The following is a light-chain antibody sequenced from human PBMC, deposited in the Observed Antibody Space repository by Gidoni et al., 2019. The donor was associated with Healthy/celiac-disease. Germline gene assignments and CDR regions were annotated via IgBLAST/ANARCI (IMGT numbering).Light chain of an antibody. V-gene: IGKV1-5*03. J-gene: IGKJ2*01. CDR3: QQYNSPYT. CDR1: QSISSW. Sequence: DIQMTQSPSTLSASVGDRVTITCRASQSISSWLAWYQQKPGKAPKLLIYKASSLESGVPSRFSGSGSGTEFTLTFSSLQPDDFATYYCQQYNSPYTFGQGTKLEIK. CDR2: KAS.